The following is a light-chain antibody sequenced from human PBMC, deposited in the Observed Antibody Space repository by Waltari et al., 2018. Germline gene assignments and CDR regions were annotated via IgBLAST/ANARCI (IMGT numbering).Light chain of an antibody. V-gene: IGLV1-51*01. CDR3: GTWDSSLSAGV. Sequence: QSLLTQPLSVSAAPGQKVSIACYGWSSNIGNNYGSWYQQPPGTATKLLIYDNDKRPSGIPDRISGSKSGTTATLAITGLQTGDEADYYCGTWDSSLSAGVFCGGTKLTVL. CDR1: SSNIGNNY. CDR2: DND. J-gene: IGLJ3*02.